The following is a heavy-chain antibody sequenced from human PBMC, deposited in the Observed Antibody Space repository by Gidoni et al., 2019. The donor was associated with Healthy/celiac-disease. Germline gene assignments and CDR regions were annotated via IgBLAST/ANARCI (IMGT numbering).Heavy chain of an antibody. D-gene: IGHD3-22*01. CDR2: ISYDGSNK. V-gene: IGHV3-30-3*01. J-gene: IGHJ4*02. CDR1: GFTFSSYA. Sequence: QVQLVESGGGVVQPGRSLSIFCEASGFTFSSYAMHWVRQAPGKGLEWVAVISYDGSNKYYADSVKGRFTISRDNSKNTLYLQMISLRAEDTAVYYCARGITMIVVALSDYWGQGTLVTVSS. CDR3: ARGITMIVVALSDY.